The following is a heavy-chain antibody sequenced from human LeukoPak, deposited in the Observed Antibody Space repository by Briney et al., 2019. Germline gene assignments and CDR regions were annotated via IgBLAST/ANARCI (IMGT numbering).Heavy chain of an antibody. V-gene: IGHV3-30-3*01. CDR1: GFTFSYYA. J-gene: IGHJ4*02. D-gene: IGHD3-16*01. CDR3: AREFEPTGFWALDY. Sequence: PGRSLRLSCAASGFTFSYYAMHWVRQAPGKGLEWVAVISYDGSNKYYADSVKGRFTISRDNAKNTLYLQMNSLRAEDTAVYYCAREFEPTGFWALDYWGQGTLVTASS. CDR2: ISYDGSNK.